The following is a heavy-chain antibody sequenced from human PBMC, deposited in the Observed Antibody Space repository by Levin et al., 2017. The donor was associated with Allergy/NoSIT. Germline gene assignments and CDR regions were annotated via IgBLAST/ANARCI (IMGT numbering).Heavy chain of an antibody. CDR2: IDWDDDK. V-gene: IGHV2-70*11. CDR3: ARTRVGYCSSTSCYVIDP. Sequence: QTLSLTCTFSGFSLSTSGMCVSWIRQPPGKALEWLARIDWDDDKYYSTSLKTRLTISKDTSKNQVVLTMTNMDPVDTATYYCARTRVGYCSSTSCYVIDPWGQGTLVTVSS. J-gene: IGHJ5*02. CDR1: GFSLSTSGMC. D-gene: IGHD2-2*01.